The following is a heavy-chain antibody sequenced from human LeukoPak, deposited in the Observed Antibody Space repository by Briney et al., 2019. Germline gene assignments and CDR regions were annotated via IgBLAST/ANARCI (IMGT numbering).Heavy chain of an antibody. CDR2: ISRSSSYI. J-gene: IGHJ4*02. V-gene: IGHV3-21*01. CDR3: ARGGRSTYFDWSPDY. CDR1: GFTFSDYA. D-gene: IGHD3-9*01. Sequence: GGSLRLSCAASGFTFSDYALGWVRQAPGKGLEWVSSISRSSSYIYYADSLKGRFTISRDNARNSLYLQMNSLRAEDTAVYYCARGGRSTYFDWSPDYWGQGTLVTVSS.